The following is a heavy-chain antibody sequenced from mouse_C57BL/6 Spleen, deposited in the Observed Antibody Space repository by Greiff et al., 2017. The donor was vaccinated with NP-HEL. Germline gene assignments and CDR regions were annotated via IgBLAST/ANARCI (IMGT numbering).Heavy chain of an antibody. CDR3: AREGSTMRVYYAMDY. Sequence: QVQLQQPGTELVKPGASVKLSCKASGYTFTSYWMHWVKQRPGQGLEWIGNINPSNGGTNYNEKFKSKATLTVDKSSSTAYMQLSSLTSEDSAVYYCAREGSTMRVYYAMDYWGQGTSVTVSS. D-gene: IGHD2-4*01. J-gene: IGHJ4*01. CDR1: GYTFTSYW. V-gene: IGHV1-53*01. CDR2: INPSNGGT.